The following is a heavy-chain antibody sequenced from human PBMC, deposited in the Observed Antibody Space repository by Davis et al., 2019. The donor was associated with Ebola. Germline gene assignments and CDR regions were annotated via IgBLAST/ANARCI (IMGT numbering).Heavy chain of an antibody. CDR1: GSRDG. CDR2: IRYDGSHK. D-gene: IGHD1-26*01. CDR3: AGSSQLKY. Sequence: GESLKISCVVSGSRDGMHWVRQAPGKGLEWVTFIRYDGSHKYYADSVKGRFTISRDNSKNTLYLQMNSLRAEDTAVYYCAGSSQLKYWGQGTLVTVSS. J-gene: IGHJ4*02. V-gene: IGHV3-30*02.